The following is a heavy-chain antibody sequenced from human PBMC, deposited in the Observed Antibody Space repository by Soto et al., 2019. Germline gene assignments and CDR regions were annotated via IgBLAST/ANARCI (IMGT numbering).Heavy chain of an antibody. CDR3: AKDSSSWYHSNYYYYGMDC. CDR1: GFTFSSYS. J-gene: IGHJ6*02. Sequence: GGSLRLSCAASGFTFSSYSMNWVRQAPGKGLEWVSYISSSSSTIYYADSVKGRFTISRDNAKNSLYLQMNSLRAEDTAVYYCAKDSSSWYHSNYYYYGMDCWGQGTKVPVSS. V-gene: IGHV3-48*01. D-gene: IGHD6-13*01. CDR2: ISSSSSTI.